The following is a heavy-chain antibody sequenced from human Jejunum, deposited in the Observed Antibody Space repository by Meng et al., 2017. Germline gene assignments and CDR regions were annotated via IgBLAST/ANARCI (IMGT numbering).Heavy chain of an antibody. CDR2: IYYSGST. D-gene: IGHD4-17*01. Sequence: QGQMQESGPGLVQPSQTLSLTCAVSGGSISSGAYCWSWIRQHPGEGLEWLGYIYYSGSTNYNPSLKSRLFMSVDTSKNQFSLKLTSMTAADTAVYYCARSRVTTGLFDSRGRGTLVTVSS. J-gene: IGHJ4*02. CDR1: GGSISSGAYC. V-gene: IGHV4-31*11. CDR3: ARSRVTTGLFDS.